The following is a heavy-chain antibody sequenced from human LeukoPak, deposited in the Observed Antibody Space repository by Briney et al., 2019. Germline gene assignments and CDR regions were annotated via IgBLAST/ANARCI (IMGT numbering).Heavy chain of an antibody. J-gene: IGHJ4*02. D-gene: IGHD4-17*01. V-gene: IGHV1-2*02. CDR2: IDPDRGDK. CDR3: ARGEHGDYLLPDDY. Sequence: GASVKVSCKASGYTFTSYDINWLRQAPGQGLQWMGWIDPDRGDKNFAQTFQGRVTMTTDTSISTVYMELSSLRSDDTAVYYCARGEHGDYLLPDDYWGQGTLVTVSS. CDR1: GYTFTSYD.